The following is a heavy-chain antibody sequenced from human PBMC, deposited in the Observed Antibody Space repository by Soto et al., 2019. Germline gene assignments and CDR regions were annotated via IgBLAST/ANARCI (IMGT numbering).Heavy chain of an antibody. CDR2: INPNSGGT. CDR3: ARALSLGIAAHP. CDR1: GYTFTGYY. J-gene: IGHJ4*02. V-gene: IGHV1-2*02. D-gene: IGHD6-6*01. Sequence: ASVKVSCKASGYTFTGYYMHWVRQAPGHGLEWMGWINPNSGGTNYAQKFQGRVTMSRDTSISTAYRELSRLRSDDTAVYYCARALSLGIAAHPWGQGTLVTVSS.